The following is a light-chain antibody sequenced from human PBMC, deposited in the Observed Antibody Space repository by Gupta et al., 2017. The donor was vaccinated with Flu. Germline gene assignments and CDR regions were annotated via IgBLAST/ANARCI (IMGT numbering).Light chain of an antibody. J-gene: IGLJ2*01. CDR1: NIGSKS. V-gene: IGLV3-21*02. CDR2: GDS. CDR3: QVCDSNTDPVV. Sequence: GGNNIGSKSVHWYQKKPGQAPVLIVYGDSDRPSGIPERFSGSNSGNTATLTISRVEAGDEADYYCQVCDSNTDPVVFGGGTRLTVL.